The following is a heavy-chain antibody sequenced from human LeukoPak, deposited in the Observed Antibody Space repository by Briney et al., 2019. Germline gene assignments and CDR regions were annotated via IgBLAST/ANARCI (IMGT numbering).Heavy chain of an antibody. CDR3: ARGSAKGGRGLQWLVQGVNDY. Sequence: GGSLRLSCAASGFTFSSYWMHWVRQAPGKGLVWVSRINSDGRSTSYADSVKGRFTISRDNAKNTLYLQMNSLRAEDTAVYYCARGSAKGGRGLQWLVQGVNDYWGQGTLVTVSS. J-gene: IGHJ4*02. D-gene: IGHD6-19*01. V-gene: IGHV3-74*01. CDR1: GFTFSSYW. CDR2: INSDGRST.